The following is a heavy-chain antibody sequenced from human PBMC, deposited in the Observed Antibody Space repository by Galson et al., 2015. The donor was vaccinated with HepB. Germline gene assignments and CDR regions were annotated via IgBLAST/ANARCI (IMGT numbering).Heavy chain of an antibody. D-gene: IGHD3-10*01. CDR3: ARDPITMVQGIVISPPYFDY. V-gene: IGHV2-70*04. CDR2: IDWDDDT. CDR1: GFSLSTDGMR. J-gene: IGHJ4*02. Sequence: PALVKPTQTLTLTCTFSGFSLSTDGMRVSWIRQPPGKAPEWLARIDWDDDTFYSTSLRTRLTISKDTSKSQVVLTMTNMDPVDTATYYCARDPITMVQGIVISPPYFDYWGQGTLVTVSS.